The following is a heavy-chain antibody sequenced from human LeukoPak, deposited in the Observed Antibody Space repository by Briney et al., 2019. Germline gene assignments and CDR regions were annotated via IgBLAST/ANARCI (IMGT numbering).Heavy chain of an antibody. D-gene: IGHD3-22*01. CDR3: AREGYDSSGYPRLLDY. CDR2: PHAAGGT. V-gene: IGHV3-53*04. J-gene: IGHJ4*02. Sequence: GSLRLSCAASGLTVSSNYITWVRQPPGKGLEWVSVPHAAGGTYYADSVKGRFTISRHISKNTVYLQMNSLRAEDTAVYYCAREGYDSSGYPRLLDYWGQGTLVTVSS. CDR1: GLTVSSNY.